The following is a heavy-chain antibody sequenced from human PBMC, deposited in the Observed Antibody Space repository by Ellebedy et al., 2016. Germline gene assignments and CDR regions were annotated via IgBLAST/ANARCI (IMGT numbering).Heavy chain of an antibody. J-gene: IGHJ4*02. V-gene: IGHV3-49*03. CDR1: GFTFGDYA. CDR3: TRGPTYYDFWSGYLY. CDR2: IRSKAYGGTT. Sequence: GGSLRLSCTASGFTFGDYAMSWFRQAPGKGLEWVGFIRSKAYGGTTEYAASVKGRFTISRDDSKSIAYLQMNSLETEDTAVYYCTRGPTYYDFWSGYLYWGQGTLVTVSS. D-gene: IGHD3-3*01.